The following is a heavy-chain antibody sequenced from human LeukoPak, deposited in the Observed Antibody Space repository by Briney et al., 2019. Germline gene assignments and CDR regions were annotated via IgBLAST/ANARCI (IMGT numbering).Heavy chain of an antibody. Sequence: GGSLRLSCAASGFTFSSYEMNWVRQAPGKGLEWVSYISSSGTTIYYAASVKGRFTISRDNAKNSLYLQMNSLRAEDTAVYYCAELGITMIGGVWGKGTTVTISS. CDR1: GFTFSSYE. CDR2: ISSSGTTI. J-gene: IGHJ6*04. D-gene: IGHD3-10*02. V-gene: IGHV3-48*03. CDR3: AELGITMIGGV.